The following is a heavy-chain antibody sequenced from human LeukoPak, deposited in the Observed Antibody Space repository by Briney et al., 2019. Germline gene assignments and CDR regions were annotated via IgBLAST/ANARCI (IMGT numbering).Heavy chain of an antibody. CDR2: IYTSERT. D-gene: IGHD2-2*01. J-gene: IGHJ6*03. CDR1: GGSISDYY. Sequence: PSENLSLNCTVYGGSISDYYWNWIRQPAGKGLEGIGHIYTSERTNYNPSLKSRVTMSLATSKNQCSLKLSSVTAADTAVYYCARHKSCSSTSCHHRTALYYMDVWGKGTTVTISS. V-gene: IGHV4-4*07. CDR3: ARHKSCSSTSCHHRTALYYMDV.